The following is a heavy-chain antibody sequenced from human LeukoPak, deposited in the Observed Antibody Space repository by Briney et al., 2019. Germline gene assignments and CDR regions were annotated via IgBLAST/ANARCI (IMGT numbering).Heavy chain of an antibody. CDR3: ARDRYYYDSSGSGLDY. CDR1: GGSISSGSYY. CDR2: IHTSGST. J-gene: IGHJ4*02. Sequence: SETLSLTCTVSGGSISSGSYYWSWIRQPAGKGLEWIGRIHTSGSTNYNPSLKSRVTMSVDTSKNQFSLGLSSVTAADTAVYYCARDRYYYDSSGSGLDYWGQGTLVTVSS. V-gene: IGHV4-61*02. D-gene: IGHD3-22*01.